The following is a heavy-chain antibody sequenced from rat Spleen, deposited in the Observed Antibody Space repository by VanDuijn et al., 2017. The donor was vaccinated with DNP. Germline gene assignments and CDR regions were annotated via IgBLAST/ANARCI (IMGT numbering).Heavy chain of an antibody. D-gene: IGHD4-3*01. CDR1: GFTFSNYD. CDR2: ISYDGSST. Sequence: EVQLVESGGGLVQPGRSMKLSCAASGFTFSNYDMAWVRQAPKKGLEWVATISYDGSSTYYRDSVKGRFTISRDNAKSTLYLQMDSLRSEDTATYYCARWYSSGFCFDYWGQGVMVTVSS. CDR3: ARWYSSGFCFDY. J-gene: IGHJ2*01. V-gene: IGHV5-7*01.